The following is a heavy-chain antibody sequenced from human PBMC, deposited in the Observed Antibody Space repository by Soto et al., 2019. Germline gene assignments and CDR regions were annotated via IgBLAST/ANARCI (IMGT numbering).Heavy chain of an antibody. CDR1: GFTFINVW. CDR3: TTDVGAIVVVVAAKRDI. D-gene: IGHD2-15*01. Sequence: PGGSLRLSCAASGFTFINVWINWVLQAPWKGLEWVGRIKSKTHGGTTDFAAPVIGRFAISRDDSKNTLYLQMNSLKTEDTAVYYCTTDVGAIVVVVAAKRDIWGQGTMVTVSS. V-gene: IGHV3-15*07. J-gene: IGHJ3*02. CDR2: IKSKTHGGTT.